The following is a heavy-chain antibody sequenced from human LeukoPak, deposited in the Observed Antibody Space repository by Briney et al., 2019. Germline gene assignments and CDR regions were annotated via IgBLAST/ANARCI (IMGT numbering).Heavy chain of an antibody. CDR1: GFTFSSYS. CDR3: AKAMSSTTWGIFDY. CDR2: ISGSGETT. J-gene: IGHJ4*02. Sequence: GGYLRLSCAASGFTFSSYSVSWVRQAPGRGLECISSISGSGETTYYADSVKGRFTSSRDNSKKTVYLQLSSLRAEDTAVYYCAKAMSSTTWGIFDYWGQGTLVTVSS. D-gene: IGHD2-2*01. V-gene: IGHV3-23*01.